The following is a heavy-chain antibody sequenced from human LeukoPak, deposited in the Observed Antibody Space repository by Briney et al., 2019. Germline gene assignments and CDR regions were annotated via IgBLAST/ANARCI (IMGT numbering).Heavy chain of an antibody. D-gene: IGHD5-18*01. J-gene: IGHJ4*02. Sequence: SETLSLTCTVSGGSISSSSYYWGWIRQPPGKGLEWIGSIYYSGSTYYNPSLKGRVTISVDTSKNQFSLKLSSVTAADTAVYYCARHVSYSYALLDYWGQGTLVTVSS. CDR3: ARHVSYSYALLDY. V-gene: IGHV4-39*01. CDR2: IYYSGST. CDR1: GGSISSSSYY.